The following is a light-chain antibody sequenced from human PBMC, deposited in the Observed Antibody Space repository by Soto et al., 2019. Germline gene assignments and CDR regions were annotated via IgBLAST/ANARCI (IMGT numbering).Light chain of an antibody. J-gene: IGKJ4*01. CDR2: GAS. CDR1: RTVSNR. V-gene: IGKV3-15*01. Sequence: EILMTQSTDTLSVSPGERVTLSCRASRTVSNRLAWYQHKPVQAPRLLISGASTGATGNPPRFSGSGSGTESTNTVDTLQTEDNAIYYCQQYYHWPVNFGGGTKEELK. CDR3: QQYYHWPVN.